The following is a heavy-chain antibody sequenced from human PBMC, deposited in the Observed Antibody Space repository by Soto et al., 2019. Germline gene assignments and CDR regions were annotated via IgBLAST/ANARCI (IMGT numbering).Heavy chain of an antibody. CDR2: ISGSGGST. D-gene: IGHD3-10*01. J-gene: IGHJ6*03. CDR3: AKYGGIYGSGSYYPIPYYYYYYYMDV. Sequence: GGSLRLSCAASGFTFSSYAMSWVRQAPGKGLEWVSAISGSGGSTYYADSVKGRFTISRDNSKNTLYLQMNSLRAEDTAVYYCAKYGGIYGSGSYYPIPYYYYYYYMDVWGKGTTVTVSS. CDR1: GFTFSSYA. V-gene: IGHV3-23*01.